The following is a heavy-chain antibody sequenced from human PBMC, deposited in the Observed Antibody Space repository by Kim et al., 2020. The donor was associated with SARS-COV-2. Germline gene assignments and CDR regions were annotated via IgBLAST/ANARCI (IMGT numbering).Heavy chain of an antibody. V-gene: IGHV2-70*01. D-gene: IGHD6-13*01. Sequence: YFSTSLKTRLTISKDTSKNQVVLTMTNMDPVDTATYYCARMPIAAAHFDYWGQGTLVTVSS. CDR3: ARMPIAAAHFDY. J-gene: IGHJ4*02.